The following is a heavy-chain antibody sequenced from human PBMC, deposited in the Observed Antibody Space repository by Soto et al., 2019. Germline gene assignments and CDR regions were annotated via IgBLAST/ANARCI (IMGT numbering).Heavy chain of an antibody. J-gene: IGHJ3*02. D-gene: IGHD3-16*01. CDR1: GYTFTNYV. Sequence: QVQLVQSGAEVKKPGASVKVSCKASGYTFTNYVIHWVRQAPGQSLEWMGGVGIGSTKTDYSQKFLGRVTFSRDTSANTAHMELSGLKSEDTAVYYCARDCVASATHPWGDAFDIWGQGTMVTVSS. V-gene: IGHV1-3*04. CDR2: VGIGSTKT. CDR3: ARDCVASATHPWGDAFDI.